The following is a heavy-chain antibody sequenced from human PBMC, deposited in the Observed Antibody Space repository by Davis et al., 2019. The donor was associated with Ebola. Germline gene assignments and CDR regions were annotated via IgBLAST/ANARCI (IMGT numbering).Heavy chain of an antibody. J-gene: IGHJ6*02. CDR3: AKPRRGYYYGMDV. Sequence: PGGSLRLSCAASGFTFSSYAMSWVRPPPGKGLEWVSAISGSGGSTYYADSVKGRFTISTDNSKNTLYLQMTSLRAEDTAVYYCAKPRRGYYYGMDVWGQGTTVTVSS. D-gene: IGHD5-12*01. CDR2: ISGSGGST. V-gene: IGHV3-23*01. CDR1: GFTFSSYA.